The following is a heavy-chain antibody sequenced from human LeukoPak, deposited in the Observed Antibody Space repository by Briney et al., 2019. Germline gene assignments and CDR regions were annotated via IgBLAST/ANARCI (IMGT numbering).Heavy chain of an antibody. Sequence: PGGSLRLSCAASGFTFGNYWMHWVRQAPGKGLVWVSRTNSDGSSTDYADSVKGRFTLSRDNVKNTLYLQMNSLRAEDTAVYYCGRGRFHSLGDTVNLDLWGQGTLVTVSS. CDR3: GRGRFHSLGDTVNLDL. CDR1: GFTFGNYW. J-gene: IGHJ5*02. D-gene: IGHD1-26*01. CDR2: TNSDGSST. V-gene: IGHV3-74*01.